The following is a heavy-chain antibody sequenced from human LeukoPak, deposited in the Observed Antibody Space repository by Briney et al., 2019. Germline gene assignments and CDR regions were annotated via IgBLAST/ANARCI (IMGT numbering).Heavy chain of an antibody. CDR3: ARVREGYSYGYRDYYYYYMDV. V-gene: IGHV1-69*05. Sequence: GASVTVSCKASGGTFSSYAISWVRQAPGQGLEWMGGIIPIFGKANYAQKFQGRVTITTDKSTSTAYMELSSLRSEDTAVYYCARVREGYSYGYRDYYYYYMDVWGKGTTVTVSS. CDR2: IIPIFGKA. D-gene: IGHD5-18*01. CDR1: GGTFSSYA. J-gene: IGHJ6*03.